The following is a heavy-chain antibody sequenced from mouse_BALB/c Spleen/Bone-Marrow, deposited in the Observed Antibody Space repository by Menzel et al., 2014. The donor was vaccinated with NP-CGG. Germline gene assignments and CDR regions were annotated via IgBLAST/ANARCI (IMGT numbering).Heavy chain of an antibody. CDR2: IYPGDGDT. CDR3: ASPYGNYDAMDY. CDR1: GYTFTSYW. Sequence: LQESGAELARPGASVKLSCKASGYTFTSYWMQWVKQRPGQGLEWIGAIYPGDGDTRYTQKFRGKATLTADKSSNTAYMQLSGLTSEDSAVYFCASPYGNYDAMDYWGQGTSVTVSS. V-gene: IGHV1-87*01. J-gene: IGHJ4*01. D-gene: IGHD2-1*01.